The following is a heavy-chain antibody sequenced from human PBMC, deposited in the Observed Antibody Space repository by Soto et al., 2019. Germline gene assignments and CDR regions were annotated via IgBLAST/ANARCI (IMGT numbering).Heavy chain of an antibody. CDR3: GARPFWSGPWTYTRLDY. CDR1: GGSISSGCYY. D-gene: IGHD3-3*01. V-gene: IGHV4-31*09. CDR2: ISRSGNT. J-gene: IGHJ4*02. Sequence: SETLSITCNVRGGSISSGCYYWNWIRQHQLQGLQWIGYISRSGNTNYNPSLPRPVTISAAKPKTPFSLKLTSVTGADMALYYCGARPFWSGPWTYTRLDYWGQGTLVT.